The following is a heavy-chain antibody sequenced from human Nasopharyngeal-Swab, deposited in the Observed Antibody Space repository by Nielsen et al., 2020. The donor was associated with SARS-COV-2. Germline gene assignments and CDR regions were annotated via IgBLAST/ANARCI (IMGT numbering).Heavy chain of an antibody. J-gene: IGHJ6*03. CDR3: ATSGSSVTAGVNMDV. D-gene: IGHD6-13*01. Sequence: WIRQHQGKGLEWIGEIYQSGNTNYNPSLKSRVSISLDKSKNQFSLNLTSVTAADTAVYYCATSGSSVTAGVNMDVWGKGTTVTVSS. CDR2: IYQSGNT. V-gene: IGHV4-4*02.